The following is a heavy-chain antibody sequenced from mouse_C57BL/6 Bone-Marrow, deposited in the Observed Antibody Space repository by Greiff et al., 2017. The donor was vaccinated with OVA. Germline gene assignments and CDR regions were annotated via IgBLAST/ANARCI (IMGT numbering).Heavy chain of an antibody. V-gene: IGHV5-6*02. J-gene: IGHJ4*01. CDR3: ARRGGYDVLMDY. CDR2: ISSGGSYT. CDR1: GFTFSSYG. D-gene: IGHD2-2*01. Sequence: EVMLVESGGDLVKPGGSLKLSCAASGFTFSSYGMSWVRQTPDKRLEWVATISSGGSYTYYPDSVKGRFTISRDNAKNTLYLQMSSLKSEDTAMYYCARRGGYDVLMDYWGQGTSVTVSS.